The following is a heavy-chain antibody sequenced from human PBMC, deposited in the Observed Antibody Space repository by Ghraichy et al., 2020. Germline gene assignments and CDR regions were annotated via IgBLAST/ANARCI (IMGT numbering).Heavy chain of an antibody. CDR3: AKGSAGGATTHDSLDI. Sequence: GGSLRLSCAASGFTFSRFGMHWVRQAPGKGLEWVAAILYDGNNKYYADSVKGRFTISRDNSKNTLYLEMNSLRAEDTAVYYCAKGSAGGATTHDSLDIWGQGTMVTVSP. D-gene: IGHD1-26*01. J-gene: IGHJ3*02. V-gene: IGHV3-30*18. CDR1: GFTFSRFG. CDR2: ILYDGNNK.